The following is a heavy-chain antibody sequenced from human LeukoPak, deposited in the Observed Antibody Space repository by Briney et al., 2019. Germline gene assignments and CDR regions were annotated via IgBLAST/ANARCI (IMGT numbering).Heavy chain of an antibody. CDR2: IYYSGST. CDR3: ASHSGYDFSYFDY. V-gene: IGHV4-59*01. CDR1: GGSISGFY. D-gene: IGHD5-12*01. J-gene: IGHJ4*03. Sequence: SECLSLTCTVSGGSISGFYWSWIRRPPGKGLEWIGYIYYSGSTNYNPSLKSRVTISVDTSKNQFSLKLSSVTAADTAVYYCASHSGYDFSYFDYWGQGDPGSVSS.